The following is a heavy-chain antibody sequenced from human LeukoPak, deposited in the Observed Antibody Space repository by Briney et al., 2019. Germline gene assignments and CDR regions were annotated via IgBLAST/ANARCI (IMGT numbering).Heavy chain of an antibody. V-gene: IGHV4-34*01. D-gene: IGHD4-17*01. J-gene: IGHJ2*01. CDR2: INHSGST. CDR3: ARGGFDYGDYGETYWYFDL. Sequence: PSETLSLTCAVYGGSFSGYYWSWIRQPPGKGLEWIGEINHSGSTNYNPSLKSRVTISVDTPKNQFSLKLSSVTAADTAVYYCARGGFDYGDYGETYWYFDLWGRGTLVTVSS. CDR1: GGSFSGYY.